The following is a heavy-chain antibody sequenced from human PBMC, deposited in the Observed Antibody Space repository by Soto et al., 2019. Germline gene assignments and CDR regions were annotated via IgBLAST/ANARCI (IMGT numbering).Heavy chain of an antibody. Sequence: GGSLRLSCAASGFTFSSYWMSWVRQAPGKGLEWVANIKQDGSEKYYVDSVKGRFTISRDNAKNSLYLQMNSLRAEDTAVYYCARTPTEDILTGFYYYYMDVWGKGTTVTVSS. J-gene: IGHJ6*03. V-gene: IGHV3-7*01. CDR2: IKQDGSEK. CDR3: ARTPTEDILTGFYYYYMDV. CDR1: GFTFSSYW. D-gene: IGHD3-9*01.